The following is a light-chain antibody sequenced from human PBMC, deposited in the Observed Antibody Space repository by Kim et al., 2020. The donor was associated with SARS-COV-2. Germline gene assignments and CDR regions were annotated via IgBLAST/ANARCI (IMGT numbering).Light chain of an antibody. CDR1: QSVLYSSNNKNY. Sequence: DIVMTQSPDSLAVSLGERATINCKSSQSVLYSSNNKNYLAWYQQKPGQPPKLLIYWASTRESGVPDRFSGSGSGTDFTLTISSLQAEDVAVYYCQQYYSGLTCGGGTKVDIK. CDR3: QQYYSGLT. CDR2: WAS. J-gene: IGKJ4*01. V-gene: IGKV4-1*01.